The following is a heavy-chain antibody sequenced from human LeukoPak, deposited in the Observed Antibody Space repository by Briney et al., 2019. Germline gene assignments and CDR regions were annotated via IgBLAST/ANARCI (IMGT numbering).Heavy chain of an antibody. CDR1: GFTFSSYA. V-gene: IGHV3-23*01. CDR3: TTAPHYGGNPSDY. D-gene: IGHD4-23*01. CDR2: ISGSGGST. J-gene: IGHJ4*02. Sequence: PGGSLRLSCAASGFTFSSYAMSWVRQAPGKGLEWVSAISGSGGSTYYADSVKGRFTISRDNSKNTLYLQMNSLKTEDTAVYYCTTAPHYGGNPSDYWGQGTLVTVSS.